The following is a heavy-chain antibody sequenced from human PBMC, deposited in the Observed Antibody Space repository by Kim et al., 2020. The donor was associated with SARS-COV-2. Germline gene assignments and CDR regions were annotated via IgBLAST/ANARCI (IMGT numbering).Heavy chain of an antibody. J-gene: IGHJ3*01. CDR3: VTRNYYNSGSYYEGATF. CDR1: GFTFSNYA. CDR2: ISSDGGST. V-gene: IGHV3-64*05. Sequence: GGSLRLSWSASGFTFSNYAMHWVRQAPGKGLEYVSAISSDGGSTYYADSVKGRFTISRDNSKNMLYVQMSSLRVEDTAIYYCVTRNYYNSGSYYEGATF. D-gene: IGHD3-10*01.